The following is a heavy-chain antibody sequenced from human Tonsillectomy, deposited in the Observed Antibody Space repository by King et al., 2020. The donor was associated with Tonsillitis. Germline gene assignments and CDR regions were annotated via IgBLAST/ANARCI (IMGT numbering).Heavy chain of an antibody. Sequence: VQLVESGGGLVQPGGSLRLSCAASGFTFSGYSMNWVRQAPGKGLEWLSYISSSSTTIYYADSVKGRFTISRDNAKNSLYLQMNSLRAEDTAVYYRARAPTSIAAGSWGQGTLVTVSS. J-gene: IGHJ5*02. CDR2: ISSSSTTI. V-gene: IGHV3-48*04. CDR3: ARAPTSIAAGS. D-gene: IGHD6-13*01. CDR1: GFTFSGYS.